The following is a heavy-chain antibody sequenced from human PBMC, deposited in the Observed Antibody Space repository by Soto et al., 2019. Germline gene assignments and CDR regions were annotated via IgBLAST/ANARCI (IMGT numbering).Heavy chain of an antibody. J-gene: IGHJ6*02. D-gene: IGHD3-10*01. Sequence: PSETLSLTCTVSGGSISSGGYYWSWIRQHPGKGLEWIGYIYYSGSTYYNPSLKSRVTISVDTSKNQFSLKLSSVTAADTAVYYCARDRSRRITMVRGLGRYYYGMDVWGQGTTDTVSS. CDR2: IYYSGST. CDR1: GGSISSGGYY. V-gene: IGHV4-31*03. CDR3: ARDRSRRITMVRGLGRYYYGMDV.